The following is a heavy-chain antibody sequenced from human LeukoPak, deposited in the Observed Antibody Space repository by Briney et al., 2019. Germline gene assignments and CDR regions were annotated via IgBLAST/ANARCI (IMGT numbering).Heavy chain of an antibody. Sequence: ASVKVSCKASGYTFTSYYMHWVRQAPGQGLEWMGIINPSGGSTSYAQKFQGRVTMTRDTSTSTVYMELSSLRSEDTAVYYCARDWEYCSGGSCYRYPFDYWGQGTLVTVSS. D-gene: IGHD2-15*01. CDR1: GYTFTSYY. V-gene: IGHV1-46*01. J-gene: IGHJ4*02. CDR2: INPSGGST. CDR3: ARDWEYCSGGSCYRYPFDY.